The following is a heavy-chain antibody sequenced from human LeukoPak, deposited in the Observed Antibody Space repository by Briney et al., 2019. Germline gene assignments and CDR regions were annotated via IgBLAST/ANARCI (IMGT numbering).Heavy chain of an antibody. CDR3: AKDQSPYY. CDR2: ISGSGDST. V-gene: IGHV3-23*01. Sequence: PGGSLRLSCTASGFTFSDYFMSWVRQAPGEGLEWVSGISGSGDSTYYADSVKGRFTISRDNSKNTLHLQMNSLRAEDTAVYYCAKDQSPYYWGQGTLVTVSS. J-gene: IGHJ4*02. CDR1: GFTFSDYF.